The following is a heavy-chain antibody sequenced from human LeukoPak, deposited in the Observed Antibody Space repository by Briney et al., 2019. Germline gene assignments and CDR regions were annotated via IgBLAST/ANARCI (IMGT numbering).Heavy chain of an antibody. J-gene: IGHJ4*02. V-gene: IGHV3-30*18. Sequence: PGPSLRLSCVDSGFSFRNFDMHWVRQAPGKGLEWVAVISHDGTNTYHADSVRGRFTISRDNSKNTLYLQMNSLRPEDTAVYYCAKDPGAVVVQAYYLDHWGQGTLVTVSS. D-gene: IGHD2-21*01. CDR2: ISHDGTNT. CDR3: AKDPGAVVVQAYYLDH. CDR1: GFSFRNFD.